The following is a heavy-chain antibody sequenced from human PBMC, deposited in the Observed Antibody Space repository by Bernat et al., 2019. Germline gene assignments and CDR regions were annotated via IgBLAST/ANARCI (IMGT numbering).Heavy chain of an antibody. D-gene: IGHD2-8*01. V-gene: IGHV3-7*03. CDR3: ARVYRSSNGVCYDY. CDR1: GFTFSSYW. Sequence: EVQLVESGGGLVQPGGSLRLSCAASGFTFSSYWMSWVRQAPGRGLEWVANIKQDGSDKNYVDSVKGRFTISRDNAKNSLYLQMNSLRAEDTAVYYCARVYRSSNGVCYDYWGQGTLVTVSS. J-gene: IGHJ4*02. CDR2: IKQDGSDK.